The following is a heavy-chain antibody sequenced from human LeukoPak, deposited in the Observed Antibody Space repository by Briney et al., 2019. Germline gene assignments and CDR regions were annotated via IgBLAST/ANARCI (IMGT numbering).Heavy chain of an antibody. Sequence: ASVKVSCKASGYTFTSYGISWVRQAPGQGLEWMGGIIPIFGTANYAQKFQGRVTITTDESTSTAYMELSSLRSEDTAVYYCASFIGNGFDPWGQGTLVTVSS. D-gene: IGHD1-1*01. CDR1: GYTFTSYG. V-gene: IGHV1-69*05. J-gene: IGHJ5*02. CDR2: IIPIFGTA. CDR3: ASFIGNGFDP.